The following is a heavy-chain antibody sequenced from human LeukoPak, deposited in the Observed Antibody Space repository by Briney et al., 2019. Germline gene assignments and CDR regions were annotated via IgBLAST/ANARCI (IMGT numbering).Heavy chain of an antibody. CDR3: AHSSGYAYGLDY. D-gene: IGHD5-18*01. J-gene: IGHJ4*02. Sequence: GGSLRLSCAGSGFTFSDAWMSWVRQAPGKGLEWVSAISSSSSYIYYADSMKGRFTISRDNAKNSLYLQMNSLRAEDTAVYYCAHSSGYAYGLDYWGQGTLVTVSS. CDR1: GFTFSDAW. CDR2: ISSSSSYI. V-gene: IGHV3-21*01.